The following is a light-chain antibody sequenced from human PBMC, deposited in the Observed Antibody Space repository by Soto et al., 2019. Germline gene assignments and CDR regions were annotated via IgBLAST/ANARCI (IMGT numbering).Light chain of an antibody. V-gene: IGKV3-20*01. CDR1: QSVSARF. J-gene: IGKJ1*01. CDR3: QQYFRSLVE. CDR2: AAS. Sequence: ELVLTQSPETLSLSPGERATLSCRASQSVSARFLAWYQHRPGQAPRLLISAASIKAPGIPDRFSGSGSGTDFTLTISSLGPEDVAVYYCQQYFRSLVEFGQGTKVEIK.